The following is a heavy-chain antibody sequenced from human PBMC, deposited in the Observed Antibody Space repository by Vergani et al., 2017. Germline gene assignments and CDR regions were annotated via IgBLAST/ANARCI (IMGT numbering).Heavy chain of an antibody. CDR2: ISGSGCST. Sequence: QLLESGGDLVQPGGSLRLSCAASGFTFNHYSINWVRQAPGKGLYFVSGISGSGCSTYYAGSVKGRFTISRDSSKNTLYLQMNSLSAGDTAVYYCAKANPRNSGYDYLYYYHAMDVWGQGTTVTVSS. D-gene: IGHD5-12*01. V-gene: IGHV3-23*01. J-gene: IGHJ6*02. CDR3: AKANPRNSGYDYLYYYHAMDV. CDR1: GFTFNHYS.